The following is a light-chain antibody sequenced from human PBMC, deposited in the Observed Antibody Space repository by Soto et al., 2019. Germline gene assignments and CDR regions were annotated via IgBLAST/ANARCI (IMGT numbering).Light chain of an antibody. CDR2: DAS. CDR3: QQRSNWPLT. J-gene: IGKJ4*01. Sequence: EIVLTQSPATLSLSPGERAILSCRASQSVGSYLAWYQQKPGQPPRLLIYDASNRATGIPARFSGSGSATDFTLTISSLEPEDFAVYYCQQRSNWPLTFGGGTKVEIK. CDR1: QSVGSY. V-gene: IGKV3-11*01.